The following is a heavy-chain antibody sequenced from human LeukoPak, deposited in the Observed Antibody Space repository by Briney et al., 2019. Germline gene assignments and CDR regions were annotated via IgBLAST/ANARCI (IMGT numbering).Heavy chain of an antibody. V-gene: IGHV5-51*01. CDR1: GDRFTSYW. Sequence: GESLKISCKGYGDRFTSYWVAWVRQMPGEGLEWMGIIFPGDSDTRYSPSIQGQVTISVDRSISTAYLQWSSLKPSDTAIYYCARRPLHSQNWLAPWGQGTLVTVSS. J-gene: IGHJ5*02. CDR3: ARRPLHSQNWLAP. CDR2: IFPGDSDT.